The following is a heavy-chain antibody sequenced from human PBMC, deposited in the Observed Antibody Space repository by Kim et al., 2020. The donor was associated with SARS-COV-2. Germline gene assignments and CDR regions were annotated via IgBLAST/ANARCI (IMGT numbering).Heavy chain of an antibody. CDR2: ISTSSSYI. CDR3: ARDGTLHLGELSFTYYYYCIDV. V-gene: IGHV3-21*01. D-gene: IGHD3-16*02. CDR1: GFTFSYYS. J-gene: IGHJ6*02. Sequence: GGSLRLSCAASGFTFSYYSMNWVRQAPGKGLEWVSSISTSSSYIYYADSVQGRFTISRDNAKNSLYLQMSSLRAEDTAVYYCARDGTLHLGELSFTYYYYCIDVWGQGTTVTVSS.